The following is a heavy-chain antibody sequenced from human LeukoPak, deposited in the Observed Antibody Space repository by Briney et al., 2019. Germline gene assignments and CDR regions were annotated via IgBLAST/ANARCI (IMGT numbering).Heavy chain of an antibody. J-gene: IGHJ4*02. Sequence: SGTLSLTCAVSGGSISSSNWWSWVRQPPGKGLEWIGEIYHSGSTNYNPSLKSRVTISVDKSENQFSLKLSSVTAADTAVYYCARAGPAAMFDYWGQGTLVTVSS. CDR1: GGSISSSNW. V-gene: IGHV4-4*02. D-gene: IGHD2-2*01. CDR2: IYHSGST. CDR3: ARAGPAAMFDY.